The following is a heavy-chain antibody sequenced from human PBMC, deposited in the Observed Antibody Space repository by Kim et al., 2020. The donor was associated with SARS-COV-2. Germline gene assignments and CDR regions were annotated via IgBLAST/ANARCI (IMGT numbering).Heavy chain of an antibody. Sequence: GGSLRLSCAASGFTFSSYEMNWVRQAPGKGLEWVSYISSSGSTIYYADSVKGRFTISRDNAKNSLYLQMNSLRAEDTAVYYCARHYSSSVPPIDYWGQGTLVTVSS. J-gene: IGHJ4*02. D-gene: IGHD6-6*01. CDR2: ISSSGSTI. V-gene: IGHV3-48*03. CDR3: ARHYSSSVPPIDY. CDR1: GFTFSSYE.